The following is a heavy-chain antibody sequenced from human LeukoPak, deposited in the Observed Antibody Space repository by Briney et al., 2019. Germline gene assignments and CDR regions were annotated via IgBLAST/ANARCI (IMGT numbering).Heavy chain of an antibody. CDR3: SRSHDYGGLYFYYYMDV. CDR1: GGSISSRSDY. Sequence: PSETLSLTCTVSGGSISSRSDYWGWIRQTPGKGLEWIGNLDSSGSTYYNPSLKSRVTISVGTSKNQFSLNLRSVTAADTAIYFCSRSHDYGGLYFYYYMDVWGKGTTVTVSS. J-gene: IGHJ6*03. CDR2: LDSSGST. V-gene: IGHV4-39*01. D-gene: IGHD4-23*01.